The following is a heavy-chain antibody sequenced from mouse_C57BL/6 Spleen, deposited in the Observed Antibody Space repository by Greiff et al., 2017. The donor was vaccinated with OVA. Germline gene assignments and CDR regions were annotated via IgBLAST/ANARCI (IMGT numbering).Heavy chain of an antibody. V-gene: IGHV14-2*01. CDR1: GFNIKDYY. J-gene: IGHJ4*01. CDR3: ARDYIPDYYSMDY. CDR2: IDPEDGET. Sequence: VQLQQSGAELVQPGASVKLSCTASGFNIKDYYMHWVKQRTEQGLEWIGRIDPEDGETKYAPKFQGKATITADTSSNTAYLQLSSLTSEDTAVDDCARDYIPDYYSMDYWGQGTSVTVSS. D-gene: IGHD1-3*01.